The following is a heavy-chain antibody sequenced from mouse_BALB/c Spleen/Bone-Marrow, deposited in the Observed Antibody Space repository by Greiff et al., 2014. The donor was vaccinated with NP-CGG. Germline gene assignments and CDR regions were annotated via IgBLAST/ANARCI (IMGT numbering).Heavy chain of an antibody. CDR1: GYTFTCYT. Sequence: VKLQESAAELARPGASVKMSCKTSGYTFTCYTMHWVKQRPGQGLEWIGYINPSSGYTDYNQKFKDKTTLTTDKSSSTAYLQLSSLTSEDSAVYYCVRVNYDYDGDAMDYWGQGTSVTVSS. D-gene: IGHD2-4*01. CDR2: INPSSGYT. V-gene: IGHV1-4*02. J-gene: IGHJ4*01. CDR3: VRVNYDYDGDAMDY.